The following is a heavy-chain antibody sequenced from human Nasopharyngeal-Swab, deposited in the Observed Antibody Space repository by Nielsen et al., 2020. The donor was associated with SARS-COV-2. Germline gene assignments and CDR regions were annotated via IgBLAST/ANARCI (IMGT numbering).Heavy chain of an antibody. J-gene: IGHJ4*02. CDR1: GVIFSKYW. CDR3: VKHQGSSSDQ. CDR2: INEDGSIT. V-gene: IGHV3-74*01. Sequence: ETLSLTCVASGVIFSKYWMHWVRQAPGKGLVWVSRINEDGSITDYADSVKGRFTISRDNAKNTLYLQMNSLRVEDTALYYCVKHQGSSSDQWGQGTLVTVSS.